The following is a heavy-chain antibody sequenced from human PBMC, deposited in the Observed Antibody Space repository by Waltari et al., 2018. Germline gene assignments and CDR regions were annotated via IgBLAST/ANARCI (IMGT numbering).Heavy chain of an antibody. CDR3: ARDFKRWLRYFDY. Sequence: EVQLVESGGGLVQPGGSLRLSCAASGFTFSSYWMSWVRQAPGKGLEWVANIKQDGSEKYYVDSVKGRFTISRDNAKNSLYLQMNSLRAEDTAVYYCARDFKRWLRYFDYWGQGTLVTVSS. CDR2: IKQDGSEK. CDR1: GFTFSSYW. J-gene: IGHJ4*02. V-gene: IGHV3-7*01. D-gene: IGHD5-12*01.